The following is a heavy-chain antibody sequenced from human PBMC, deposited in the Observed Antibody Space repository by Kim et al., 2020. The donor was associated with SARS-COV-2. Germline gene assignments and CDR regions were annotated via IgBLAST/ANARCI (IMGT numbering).Heavy chain of an antibody. CDR2: VFGSGYGS. CDR1: RFTFSSSA. D-gene: IGHD2-2*01. CDR3: ARNLHVTSVTFLWYFEL. V-gene: IGHV3-23*05. J-gene: IGHJ2*01. Sequence: GGSLRLSCAASRFTFSSSAMTWVRQAPGKGLEWVSSVFGSGYGSYYADSVKGRLTISRDNSKNILYLQMNNLRAEDTAVYYCARNLHVTSVTFLWYFELWGRGTPVAVSS.